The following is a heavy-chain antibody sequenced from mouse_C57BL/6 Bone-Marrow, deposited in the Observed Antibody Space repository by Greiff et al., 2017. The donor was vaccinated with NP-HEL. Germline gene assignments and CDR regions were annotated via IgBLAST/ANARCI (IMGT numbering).Heavy chain of an antibody. CDR2: INPSSGYT. J-gene: IGHJ2*01. CDR3: ARWGYYDNY. V-gene: IGHV1-4*01. D-gene: IGHD2-3*01. CDR1: GYTFTSYT. Sequence: VQRVESGAELARPGASVKMSCKASGYTFTSYTMHWVKQRPGQGLEWIGYINPSSGYTKYNQKFKDKATLTADKSSSTAYMQLSSLTSEDSAVYYCARWGYYDNYWGQGTTLTVSS.